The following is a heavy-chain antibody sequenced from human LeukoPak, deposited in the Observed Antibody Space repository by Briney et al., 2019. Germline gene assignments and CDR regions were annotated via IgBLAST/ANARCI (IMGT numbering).Heavy chain of an antibody. CDR2: IYTSGST. Sequence: PSETLSLTCTVSGGSISSYYWSWIRQPAGKGLEWIGRIYTSGSTNYNPSLKSRVTMSVDTSKNQFSLKLSSVTAADTAVYYCARDLVAVAGDYYYGMDVWGQGTTVTASS. V-gene: IGHV4-4*07. J-gene: IGHJ6*02. D-gene: IGHD6-19*01. CDR3: ARDLVAVAGDYYYGMDV. CDR1: GGSISSYY.